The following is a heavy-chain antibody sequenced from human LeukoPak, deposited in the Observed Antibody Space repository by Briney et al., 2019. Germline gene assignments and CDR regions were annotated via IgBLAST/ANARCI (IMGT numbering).Heavy chain of an antibody. CDR3: ARLRDYYDRSGYLRNYYYYYMDV. CDR2: IHYIWST. CDR1: GASVNGASVTTYY. D-gene: IGHD3-22*01. V-gene: IGHV4-61*01. J-gene: IGHJ6*03. Sequence: SETLSLTCTVSGASVNGASVTTYYWSWIRQPPGKGLECIGYIHYIWSTSYNPSLKSRATISGDRSKNQFSLNLTSVTSADTAVYYCARLRDYYDRSGYLRNYYYYYMDVWGKGTTVTVSS.